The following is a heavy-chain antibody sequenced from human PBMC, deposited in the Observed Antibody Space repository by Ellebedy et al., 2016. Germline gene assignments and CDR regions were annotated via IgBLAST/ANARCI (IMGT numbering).Heavy chain of an antibody. J-gene: IGHJ4*02. CDR1: GYTFTGYY. CDR2: INPNSGGT. V-gene: IGHV1-2*04. Sequence: ASVKVSCXASGYTFTGYYMHWVRQAPGQGLEWMGWINPNSGGTNYAQKFQGWVTMTRDTSISTAYMELSRLRSDDTAVYYCAREDSVERPFDYWGQGTLVTVSS. CDR3: AREDSVERPFDY. D-gene: IGHD1-1*01.